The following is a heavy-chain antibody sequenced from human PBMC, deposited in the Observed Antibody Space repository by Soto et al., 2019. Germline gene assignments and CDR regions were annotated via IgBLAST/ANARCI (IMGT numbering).Heavy chain of an antibody. CDR2: IYYSGSS. Sequence: QVQLQESGPGLVKPSQTLSLTCTVAGGPISRGGYYWSWIRQHPGKGLEWIGYIYYSGSSYYNPSLKGRVTISVDTSKNQFSLKLSSVTAADTAVYYCARAYCTNGICSTYYFDYWGQGTLVTVSS. CDR3: ARAYCTNGICSTYYFDY. J-gene: IGHJ4*02. V-gene: IGHV4-31*03. D-gene: IGHD2-8*01. CDR1: GGPISRGGYY.